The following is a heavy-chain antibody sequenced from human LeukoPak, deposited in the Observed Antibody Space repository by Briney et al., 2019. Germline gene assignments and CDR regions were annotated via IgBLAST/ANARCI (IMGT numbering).Heavy chain of an antibody. CDR2: ISYDGSNK. CDR3: AKGYARWELPLGDY. CDR1: GVTLSPYG. Sequence: PGGSLRLSCAASGVTLSPYGMHWVRQTPGKGLEWVAVISYDGSNKYYADSVKGRFTISRDNSKNTLYLQMNSLRAEDTAVYYCAKGYARWELPLGDYWGQGTLVTVSS. D-gene: IGHD2-15*01. J-gene: IGHJ4*02. V-gene: IGHV3-30*18.